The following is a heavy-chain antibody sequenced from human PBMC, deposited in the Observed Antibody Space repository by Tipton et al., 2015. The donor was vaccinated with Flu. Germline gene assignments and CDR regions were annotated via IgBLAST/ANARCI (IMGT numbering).Heavy chain of an antibody. J-gene: IGHJ6*02. CDR1: GFTFDDYA. V-gene: IGHV3-43D*04. CDR3: AKDARTAYGDSRAYYYGMDA. CDR2: ISWDGGST. D-gene: IGHD4-17*01. Sequence: SLRLSCAASGFTFDDYAMHWVRQAPGKGLEWVSLISWDGGSTYYADSVKGRFTISRDNSKNSLYLQMNSLRAEDTALYHCAKDARTAYGDSRAYYYGMDAWGQGTTVTVSS.